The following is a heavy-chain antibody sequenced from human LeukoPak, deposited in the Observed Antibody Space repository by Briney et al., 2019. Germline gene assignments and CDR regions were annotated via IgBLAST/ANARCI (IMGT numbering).Heavy chain of an antibody. J-gene: IGHJ6*02. CDR2: IYHSGST. Sequence: SQTLSLTCAVSGGSISSGGYSWSWIRQPRGKGLEWIGHIYHSGSTYYNPSLKSRVTISVDRSKNQFSLKLSSVTAADTAVYYCARLCGGDCYSYYYYGMDVWGQGTTVTVSS. CDR3: ARLCGGDCYSYYYYGMDV. V-gene: IGHV4-30-2*01. CDR1: GGSISSGGYS. D-gene: IGHD2-21*02.